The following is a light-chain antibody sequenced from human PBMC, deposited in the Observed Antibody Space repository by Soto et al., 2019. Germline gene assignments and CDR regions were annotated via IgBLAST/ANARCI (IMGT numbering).Light chain of an antibody. CDR2: AVS. Sequence: QSALTQPASVSGSPGQSITISCTGTSSDVGGYNYVSWYQQHPGKAPKLILYAVSDRPSGVSNRFSASKSGSTASLTISGLQAEDEADYYCSSYTGTNTVVFGGGTKVTVL. CDR3: SSYTGTNTVV. J-gene: IGLJ2*01. V-gene: IGLV2-14*01. CDR1: SSDVGGYNY.